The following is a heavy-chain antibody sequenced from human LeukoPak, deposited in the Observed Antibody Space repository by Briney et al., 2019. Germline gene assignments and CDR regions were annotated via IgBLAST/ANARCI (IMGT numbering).Heavy chain of an antibody. CDR1: GFTFSSYA. CDR2: ISGSGGST. D-gene: IGHD5-24*01. J-gene: IGHJ6*03. Sequence: GGSLRLSCAASGFTFSSYATSWVRQAPGKGLEWVSAISGSGGSTYYADSVKGRFTISRDNSKNTLYLQMNSLRAEDTAVYYCAKVGLQLNPELPYYYYYMDVWGKGTTVTVSS. CDR3: AKVGLQLNPELPYYYYYMDV. V-gene: IGHV3-23*01.